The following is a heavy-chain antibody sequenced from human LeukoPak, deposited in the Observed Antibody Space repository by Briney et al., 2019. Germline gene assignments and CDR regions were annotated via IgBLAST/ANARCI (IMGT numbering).Heavy chain of an antibody. CDR1: GFTFSSYS. J-gene: IGHJ3*02. CDR3: ARDPLKRAFDI. Sequence: PGGSLRLSCAASGFTFSSYSMNWVRQAPGKGLEWASSISSTSSYIYYADSVKGRFTISRDNAKNSLYLQMNSLRAEDTAVYYCARDPLKRAFDIWGQGTMVTVSS. V-gene: IGHV3-21*01. CDR2: ISSTSSYI.